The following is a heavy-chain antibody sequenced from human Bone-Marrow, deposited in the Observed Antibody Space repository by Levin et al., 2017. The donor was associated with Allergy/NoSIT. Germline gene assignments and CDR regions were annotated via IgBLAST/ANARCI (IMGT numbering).Heavy chain of an antibody. D-gene: IGHD2-21*01. CDR2: INSDGSGT. V-gene: IGHV3-74*01. J-gene: IGHJ5*02. Sequence: GESLKISCAASGFTFSSYWLHWVRQAPGKGLVWVSQINSDGSGTSYADSVKGRFTVSRDNAKNTLYLLMNSLRVEDTAMYYCTRDLALLNWFDPWGQGTLVTVSS. CDR1: GFTFSSYW. CDR3: TRDLALLNWFDP.